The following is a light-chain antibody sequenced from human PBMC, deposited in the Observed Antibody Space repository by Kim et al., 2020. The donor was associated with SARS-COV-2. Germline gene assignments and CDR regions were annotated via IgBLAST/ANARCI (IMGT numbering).Light chain of an antibody. CDR3: GTWDSDLSAGV. J-gene: IGLJ3*02. Sequence: QSVLTQPPSVSAAPGQKVTLSCSGISSNIGDNYVSWYRQFPGAPPKLLIYDDTERPSGIPDRFSGSKSGASASLGITGLQTGDEAYYYCGTWDSDLSAGVFGGGTQRTVL. V-gene: IGLV1-51*01. CDR1: SSNIGDNY. CDR2: DDT.